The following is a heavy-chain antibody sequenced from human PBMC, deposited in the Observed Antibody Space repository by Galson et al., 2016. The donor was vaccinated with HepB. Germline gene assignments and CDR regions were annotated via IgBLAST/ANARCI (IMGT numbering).Heavy chain of an antibody. CDR3: ARVITFYDLMDC. CDR2: ISDDGGKT. Sequence: SLRLSCAASGFSIRKYWMQWVRLVPGKGLEWVASISDDGGKTYHVDSVKGRFTISRDTAKNPLYLQMNSLRAEDTAVYFCARVITFYDLMDCWGQGAVVTVSS. V-gene: IGHV3-7*03. J-gene: IGHJ4*02. CDR1: GFSIRKYW. D-gene: IGHD3-3*01.